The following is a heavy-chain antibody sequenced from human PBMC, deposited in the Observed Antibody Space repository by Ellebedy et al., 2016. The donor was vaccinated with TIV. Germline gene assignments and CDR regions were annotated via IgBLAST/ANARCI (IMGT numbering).Heavy chain of an antibody. CDR2: FYTSGGT. D-gene: IGHD3-22*01. Sequence: SETLSLTCTVSGGSVSSGSYYWSWIRQSAGKGLEWIGHFYTSGGTNYNPSLKSRVTISVDTSKNQFSLKLSSVTAADTAVYYCARIPLYYDSSGYYDYWGQGTLVTVSS. J-gene: IGHJ4*02. CDR3: ARIPLYYDSSGYYDY. CDR1: GGSVSSGSYY. V-gene: IGHV4-61*10.